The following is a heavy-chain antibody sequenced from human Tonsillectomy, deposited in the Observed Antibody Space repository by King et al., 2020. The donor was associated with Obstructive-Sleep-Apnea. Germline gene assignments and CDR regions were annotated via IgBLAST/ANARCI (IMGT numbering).Heavy chain of an antibody. V-gene: IGHV1-24*01. CDR1: GYTLTELS. J-gene: IGHJ4*02. CDR2: FDPEDGET. CDR3: ATDQTYSSHRALHY. D-gene: IGHD6-13*01. Sequence: QLVQSGTEVKKPGASVKVSCNVSGYTLTELSMHWVRHAPGKGLEWMGGFDPEDGETIYAQKFQGRVTMTEDTSTDTAYMELSSLRSEDTAVYYCATDQTYSSHRALHYWGQGTLVTVSS.